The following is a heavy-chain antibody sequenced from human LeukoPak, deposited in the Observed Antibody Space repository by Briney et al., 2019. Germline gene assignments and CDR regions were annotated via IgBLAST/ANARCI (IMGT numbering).Heavy chain of an antibody. CDR2: ISGSGGNT. V-gene: IGHV3-23*01. Sequence: GGSLRLSCAASGFTFRSYAVSWVRQAPGKGLEWVSIISGSGGNTYYADSVKGRFTISRDNSKNTLYLQMNSLRAEDTAVYYCAKTTSSYYYYMDVWGKGTTVTVSS. D-gene: IGHD2/OR15-2a*01. J-gene: IGHJ6*03. CDR1: GFTFRSYA. CDR3: AKTTSSYYYYMDV.